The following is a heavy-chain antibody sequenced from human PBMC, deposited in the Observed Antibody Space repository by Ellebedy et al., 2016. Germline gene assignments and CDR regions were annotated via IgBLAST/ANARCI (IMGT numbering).Heavy chain of an antibody. CDR1: GFTFIRYA. J-gene: IGHJ4*02. CDR3: AKPQWELLGLVDY. CDR2: ISGGGVTT. D-gene: IGHD1-26*01. V-gene: IGHV3-23*01. Sequence: GGSLRLSXTASGFTFIRYAMTWVRQAPGKGLKWVSTISGGGVTTYSADSVKGRFTISRDNLKNTLYLQMNSLRADDTAVYYCAKPQWELLGLVDYWGQGTLVTVSS.